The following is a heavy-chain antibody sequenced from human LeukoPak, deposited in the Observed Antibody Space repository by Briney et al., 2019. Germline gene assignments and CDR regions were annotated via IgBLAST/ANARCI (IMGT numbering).Heavy chain of an antibody. CDR1: GFTFSSYG. CDR2: IWYDGSNK. D-gene: IGHD3-22*01. CDR3: ARDSSGYYPLEYFQH. J-gene: IGHJ1*01. Sequence: GRSLRLSFAASGFTFSSYGMHWVRQAPGKGLEWVAVIWYDGSNKYYADSVKGRFTISRDNSKNTLYLQMNSLRAEDTAVYYCARDSSGYYPLEYFQHWGQGTLVTVSS. V-gene: IGHV3-33*01.